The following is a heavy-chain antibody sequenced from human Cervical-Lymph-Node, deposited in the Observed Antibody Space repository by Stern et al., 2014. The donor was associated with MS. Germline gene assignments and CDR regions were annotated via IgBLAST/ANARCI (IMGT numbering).Heavy chain of an antibody. CDR1: GGSIRSGTYY. Sequence: QVQLQESGPGLVKPSQTLFLTCTVSGGSIRSGTYYWSWIRQHPVRGLEWIGYIYYSGSTFYSPSLKSRLSISVDTAKNQFSLMLSSVTAADTAVYYCARVARGYCSSATCYGMDVWGQGTTVTVSS. CDR2: IYYSGST. CDR3: ARVARGYCSSATCYGMDV. D-gene: IGHD2-2*01. V-gene: IGHV4-31*03. J-gene: IGHJ6*02.